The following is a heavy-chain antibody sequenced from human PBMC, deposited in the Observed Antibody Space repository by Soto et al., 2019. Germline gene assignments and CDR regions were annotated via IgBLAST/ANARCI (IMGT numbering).Heavy chain of an antibody. CDR3: ARGRELSLSNNFDY. Sequence: SVKVSCKASGGTFSSYAISWVRQAPGQGLEWMGGIIPIFGIANYAQKFQGRVTITADESTSTAYMELSSLRSEDTAVYYCARGRELSLSNNFDYWGQGTLVTVSS. CDR2: IIPIFGIA. D-gene: IGHD3-16*02. J-gene: IGHJ4*02. V-gene: IGHV1-69*13. CDR1: GGTFSSYA.